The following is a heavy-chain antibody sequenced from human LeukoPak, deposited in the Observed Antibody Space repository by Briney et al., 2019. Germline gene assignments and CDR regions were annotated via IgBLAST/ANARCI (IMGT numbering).Heavy chain of an antibody. J-gene: IGHJ6*02. CDR2: INHSGST. CDR3: SRQTMEDDYGDYYGYYYYGMDV. D-gene: IGHD4-17*01. Sequence: SETLSLTCAVYGGSFSGYYRSWIRQPPGKGLEWIGEINHSGSTNYNPSLKSRVTISVDTSKNQFSLKLSSVTAADTAVYYCSRQTMEDDYGDYYGYYYYGMDVWGQGTTVTVSS. CDR1: GGSFSGYY. V-gene: IGHV4-34*01.